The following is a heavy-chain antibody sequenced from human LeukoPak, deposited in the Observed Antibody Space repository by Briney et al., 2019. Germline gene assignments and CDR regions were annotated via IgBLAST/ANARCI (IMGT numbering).Heavy chain of an antibody. J-gene: IGHJ4*02. V-gene: IGHV4-39*07. D-gene: IGHD1-26*01. Sequence: SETLSLTCTVSGGSISSSSYYWGWIRQPPGKGLEWIGSIYYSGSTYYNPSLKSRVTISVDTSKNQFSLKLSSVTAADTAVYYCARVGGAYSGSHPLDYWGQGTLVTVSS. CDR1: GGSISSSSYY. CDR3: ARVGGAYSGSHPLDY. CDR2: IYYSGST.